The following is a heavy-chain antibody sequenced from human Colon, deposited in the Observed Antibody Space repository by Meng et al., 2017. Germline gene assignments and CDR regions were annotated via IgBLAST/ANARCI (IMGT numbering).Heavy chain of an antibody. J-gene: IGHJ5*02. CDR2: IFYSGAT. D-gene: IGHD6-19*01. CDR3: VRSSGWVRTGFDP. CDR1: GGSISNSDYY. Sequence: QVQLQESGPGLVKPSQTRSLTCAGSGGSISNSDYYWSWIRQPPGKGLEWIGYIFYSGATYYNPSLKSRVTVSIDTSKSQFSLKLTSVTAADTVVYYCVRSSGWVRTGFDPWGQGTLVTVSS. V-gene: IGHV4-30-4*01.